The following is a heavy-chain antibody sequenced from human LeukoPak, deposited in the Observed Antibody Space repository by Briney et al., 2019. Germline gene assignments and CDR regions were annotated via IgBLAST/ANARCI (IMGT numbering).Heavy chain of an antibody. CDR3: ARDPQDQVVYHFDY. V-gene: IGHV3-30*04. Sequence: PGGSLRLSCAASGFTFSNYAMHWVRQAPGKGLEWVAVIFNDGSNKYYADSLKGRFTISRDNSKNTLYLQMNSLRAEDTAVYFCARDPQDQVVYHFDYWGQGTLVTVSS. CDR1: GFTFSNYA. CDR2: IFNDGSNK. J-gene: IGHJ4*02. D-gene: IGHD2-2*02.